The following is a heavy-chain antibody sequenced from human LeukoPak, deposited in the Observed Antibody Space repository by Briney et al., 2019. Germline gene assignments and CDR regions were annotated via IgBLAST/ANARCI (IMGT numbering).Heavy chain of an antibody. Sequence: ASVKVSCKASGYTFTSYDINWVRQATGQGLEWMGWMNPNSGNTGYAQKFQGRVTMTRNTSISTAYMELSSLRSEDTAVYYCARGFPPYGYDAIDYWGQGTLVTVSS. D-gene: IGHD5-18*01. J-gene: IGHJ4*02. V-gene: IGHV1-8*01. CDR3: ARGFPPYGYDAIDY. CDR1: GYTFTSYD. CDR2: MNPNSGNT.